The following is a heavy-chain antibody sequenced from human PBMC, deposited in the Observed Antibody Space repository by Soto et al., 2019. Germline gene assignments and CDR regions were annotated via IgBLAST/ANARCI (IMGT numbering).Heavy chain of an antibody. Sequence: QVQLVQSGAEVKKPGASVKVSCKASGYTFTSYGIIWVRQAPGQGLEWMGWISAYNGNTNYAQKIQGRVTMTTDTSTSTAYMELRSLRSDDTAVYYCARDPLDRWLLADYFDYWGQGTLVTVSS. CDR1: GYTFTSYG. V-gene: IGHV1-18*01. CDR2: ISAYNGNT. CDR3: ARDPLDRWLLADYFDY. D-gene: IGHD5-12*01. J-gene: IGHJ4*02.